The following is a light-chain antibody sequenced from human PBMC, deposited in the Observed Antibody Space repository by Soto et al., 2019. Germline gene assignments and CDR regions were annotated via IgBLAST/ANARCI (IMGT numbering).Light chain of an antibody. V-gene: IGKV3-20*01. CDR2: GAS. CDR3: PQYGSSAIT. Sequence: EIVLTQSPGTLSLSPGERATLSCRASQSVRSNYLAWYQQKPGQAPRLLIYGASSRATGIPDRFSGSGSGTDFTLTISRLEPEDFAVYYCPQYGSSAITFGQGTRLEIK. CDR1: QSVRSNY. J-gene: IGKJ5*01.